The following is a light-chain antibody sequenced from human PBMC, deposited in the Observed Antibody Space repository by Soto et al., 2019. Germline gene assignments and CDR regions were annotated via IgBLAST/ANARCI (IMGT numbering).Light chain of an antibody. V-gene: IGKV4-1*01. CDR3: QQYYSSPMYT. Sequence: DIVMTQSPDSLAVSLGEGATINCRSSRSLLSTSTNNNHLAWYQQKPGQPRRVLIYWATTRQFGVPYRFTGSGSGTYFTLIISSLQAEDVAVYYCQQYYSSPMYTFGQGTKLEIK. CDR1: RSLLSTSTNNNH. CDR2: WAT. J-gene: IGKJ2*01.